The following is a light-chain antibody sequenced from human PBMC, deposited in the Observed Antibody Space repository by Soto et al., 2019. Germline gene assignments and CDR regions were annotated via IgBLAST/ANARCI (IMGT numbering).Light chain of an antibody. Sequence: QSVLTQPPSASGTPGQRVTISCSGSSSNIGSNTVNWYQQLTGTAPKLLIDSNNQRPSGVPYRFSDSTSGTSASLAISGLHCEYESEYFCAGWDDGLNGYAVFGGGTQLPVL. V-gene: IGLV1-44*01. CDR3: AGWDDGLNGYAV. CDR1: SSNIGSNT. J-gene: IGLJ7*01. CDR2: SNN.